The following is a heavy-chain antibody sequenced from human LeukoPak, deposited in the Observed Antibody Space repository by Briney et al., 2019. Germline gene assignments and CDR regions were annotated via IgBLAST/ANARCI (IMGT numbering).Heavy chain of an antibody. D-gene: IGHD6-19*01. V-gene: IGHV4-39*07. Sequence: SETLSLTCTVSGGSISSSSYYWGWIRQPPGKGLEWIGSIYYSGSTYYNPSLKSRVTISVDTAKNQFSLKLTSVPAADTAIYYCAAAAVAVDYWGQGTLVTVSS. J-gene: IGHJ4*02. CDR1: GGSISSSSYY. CDR3: AAAAVAVDY. CDR2: IYYSGST.